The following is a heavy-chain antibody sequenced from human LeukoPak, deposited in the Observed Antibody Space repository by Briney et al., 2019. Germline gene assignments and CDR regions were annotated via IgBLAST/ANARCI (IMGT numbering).Heavy chain of an antibody. D-gene: IGHD3-3*01. J-gene: IGHJ4*02. CDR1: GFTFSSYE. CDR3: ARDQYYDFWSGPNAFDY. CDR2: ISSSGSTI. V-gene: IGHV3-48*03. Sequence: GGSLRLSCTASGFTFSSYEMNWVRQAPGKGLEWVSYISSSGSTIYYADSVKGRFTISRDNAKISLYLQMNSLRAEDTAVYYCARDQYYDFWSGPNAFDYWGQGTLVTVSS.